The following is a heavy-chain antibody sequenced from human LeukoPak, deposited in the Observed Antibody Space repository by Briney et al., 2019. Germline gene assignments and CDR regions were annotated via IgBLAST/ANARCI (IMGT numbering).Heavy chain of an antibody. Sequence: ASVKVSCKASGGTFSSYAISWVRQAPGQGLEWMGGIIPIFGTANYAQKFQGRVTITTDESTSTAYMELSSLRSEDTAVYYCARARAVAGSNYYYYYYMDDWGQGTTVTVSS. D-gene: IGHD6-19*01. CDR2: IIPIFGTA. CDR3: ARARAVAGSNYYYYYYMDD. V-gene: IGHV1-69*05. J-gene: IGHJ6*03. CDR1: GGTFSSYA.